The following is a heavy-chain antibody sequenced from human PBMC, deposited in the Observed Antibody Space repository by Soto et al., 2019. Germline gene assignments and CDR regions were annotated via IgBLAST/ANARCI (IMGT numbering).Heavy chain of an antibody. V-gene: IGHV3-30-3*01. CDR1: GFTFSSYA. CDR3: ARDGYYGSGSYPTGD. J-gene: IGHJ4*02. D-gene: IGHD3-10*01. Sequence: QVQLVESGGGVVQPGRSLRLSCAASGFTFSSYAMHWVRQAPGKGLEWVAVISYDGSNKYYADSVKGRFTIPRDNSMDTLYLQMNSLRAEDTAVYYCARDGYYGSGSYPTGDWGQGTLVTVSS. CDR2: ISYDGSNK.